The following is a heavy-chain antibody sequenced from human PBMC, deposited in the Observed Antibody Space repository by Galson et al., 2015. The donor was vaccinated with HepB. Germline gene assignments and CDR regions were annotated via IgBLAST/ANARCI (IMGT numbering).Heavy chain of an antibody. CDR2: FDPEDGET. CDR1: GYTLTELS. D-gene: IGHD3-22*01. Sequence: SVKVSCKVSGYTLTELSMHWVRQAPGKGLEWMGGFDPEDGETIYAQKFQGRVTMTEDTSTDTACMELSSLRSEDTAVYYCASYYDSSGYYLGPRNAEYFQHWGQGTLVTVSS. V-gene: IGHV1-24*01. CDR3: ASYYDSSGYYLGPRNAEYFQH. J-gene: IGHJ1*01.